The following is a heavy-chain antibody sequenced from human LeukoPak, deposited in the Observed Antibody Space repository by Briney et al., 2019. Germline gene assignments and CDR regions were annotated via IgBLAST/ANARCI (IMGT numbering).Heavy chain of an antibody. J-gene: IGHJ4*02. V-gene: IGHV1-18*01. D-gene: IGHD3-10*01. CDR2: ISAYNGNT. Sequence: ASAKVSCKASGYTFTSYGISWVRQAPGQGLEWMGWISAYNGNTNYAQKLQGRVTMTTDTSTSTAYMELRSLRSDDTAVYYCARSPMVRGVITLNPFAYWGQGTLVTVSS. CDR3: ARSPMVRGVITLNPFAY. CDR1: GYTFTSYG.